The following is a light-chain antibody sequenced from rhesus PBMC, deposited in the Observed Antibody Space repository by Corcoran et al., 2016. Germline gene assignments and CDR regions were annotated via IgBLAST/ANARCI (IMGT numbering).Light chain of an antibody. CDR2: EAA. CDR1: QGITND. V-gene: IGKV1-33*02. J-gene: IGKJ2*01. CDR3: QHYYGTTYS. Sequence: DIQMTQSPSSLSASVGDRVTITCRASQGITNDLAWYQPKPGETPKLLSYEAASLQIGIPSRFGVSGSGTDFTLTINSLQPENFATYYCQHYYGTTYSFGQGTKVEIK.